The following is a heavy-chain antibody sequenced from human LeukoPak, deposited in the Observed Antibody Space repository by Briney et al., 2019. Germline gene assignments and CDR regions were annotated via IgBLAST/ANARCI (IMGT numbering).Heavy chain of an antibody. CDR3: ARDGVDY. CDR2: VSRNSGII. V-gene: IGHV3-9*01. Sequence: GGSLRLSCAASGFTFDDYAMRWVRHAPGKGVEWVSGVSRNSGIIVYADSSKGRFSIYRDNAKTALYLQMNSLRAEDTALYYCARDGVDYWGQGTLVTVSS. CDR1: GFTFDDYA. J-gene: IGHJ4*02.